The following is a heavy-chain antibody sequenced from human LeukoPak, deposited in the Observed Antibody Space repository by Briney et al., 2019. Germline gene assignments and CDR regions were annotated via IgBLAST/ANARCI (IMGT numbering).Heavy chain of an antibody. CDR3: ARVIGVVVPAAIGTVDY. D-gene: IGHD2-2*02. CDR1: GGSISSGGYY. V-gene: IGHV4-30-2*01. CDR2: IYHSGST. J-gene: IGHJ4*02. Sequence: KASQTLSLTCTVSGGSISSGGYYWSWTRQPPGKGPEWIGYIYHSGSTYCNPSLKSRVSLSVDRSKNQFSLKLSSVTAADTAVYYCARVIGVVVPAAIGTVDYWGQGTLVTVSS.